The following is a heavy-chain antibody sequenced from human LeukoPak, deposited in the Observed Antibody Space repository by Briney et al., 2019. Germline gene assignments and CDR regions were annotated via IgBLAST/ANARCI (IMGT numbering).Heavy chain of an antibody. Sequence: GASVSVSRMDSGYTFTSYVLNWVGQATGQGVAGVGWMNPNSRNTGYAQKFQGRVTMTRNTTINTAYMELSSRRSEDTAVYYWARGVGVYYYYMDVCGKETTVTISS. CDR2: MNPNSRNT. CDR3: ARGVGVYYYYMDV. CDR1: GYTFTSYV. J-gene: IGHJ6*03. D-gene: IGHD3-10*01. V-gene: IGHV1-8*01.